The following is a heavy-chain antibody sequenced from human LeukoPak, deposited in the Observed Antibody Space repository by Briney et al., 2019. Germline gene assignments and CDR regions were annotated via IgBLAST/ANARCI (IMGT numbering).Heavy chain of an antibody. CDR2: IYTSGST. V-gene: IGHV4-61*02. D-gene: IGHD3-3*01. CDR3: ARERSVLRFLEWSPNGAAFDI. CDR1: GGSISSGSYY. J-gene: IGHJ3*02. Sequence: SETLSLTFTVSGGSISSGSYYWSWIRQPAGKGLEGIGRIYTSGSTNYNPSLKSRVTISVDTSKNQFSLKLSSVTAADTAVYYCARERSVLRFLEWSPNGAAFDIWGQGIMVTVSS.